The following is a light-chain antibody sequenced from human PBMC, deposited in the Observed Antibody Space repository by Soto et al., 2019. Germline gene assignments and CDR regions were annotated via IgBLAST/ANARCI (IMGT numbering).Light chain of an antibody. Sequence: DIVMTQSPATLSESPGERVTLSCRASQYISSNLAWYQQKPGQPPRLLIYDATSMATGITSRFSGSGSGIDLTLTIMSLQSEDFAVYFCQQYHDWPPLSCAGGTKVEIK. CDR1: QYISSN. J-gene: IGKJ4*01. CDR3: QQYHDWPPLS. CDR2: DAT. V-gene: IGKV3D-15*01.